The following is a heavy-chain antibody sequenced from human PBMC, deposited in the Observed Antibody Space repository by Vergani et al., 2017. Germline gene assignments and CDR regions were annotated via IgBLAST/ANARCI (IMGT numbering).Heavy chain of an antibody. CDR1: GGSFSGYY. CDR2: INHSGST. V-gene: IGHV4-34*01. J-gene: IGHJ4*02. Sequence: QVQLQQWGAGLLKPSETLSLTCAVYGGSFSGYYWSWIRQPPGKGLEWNGEINHSGSTNYNPSLKSRVTISVDTSKNQFSLKLSSVTAADTAVYYCARGRGYCSSTSCYQDYWGQGTLVTVSS. CDR3: ARGRGYCSSTSCYQDY. D-gene: IGHD2-2*01.